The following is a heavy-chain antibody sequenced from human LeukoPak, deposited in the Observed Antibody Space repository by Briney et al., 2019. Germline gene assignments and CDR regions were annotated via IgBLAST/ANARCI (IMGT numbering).Heavy chain of an antibody. CDR2: IYYTGST. D-gene: IGHD5-12*01. CDR3: ARDRGGYSGYVPYGMDV. V-gene: IGHV4-59*12. Sequence: SETLSLTCTVSGGSITNFYWSWVRQPPGKRLEWLGFIYYTGSTTYNPSLESRVTISVDTSKNQFSLRLRSVTAADTAVYYRARDRGGYSGYVPYGMDVWGQGTTVTVSS. CDR1: GGSITNFY. J-gene: IGHJ6*02.